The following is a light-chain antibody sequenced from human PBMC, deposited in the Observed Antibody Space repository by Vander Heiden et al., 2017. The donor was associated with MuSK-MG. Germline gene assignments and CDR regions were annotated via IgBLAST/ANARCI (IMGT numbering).Light chain of an antibody. J-gene: IGKJ2*01. CDR3: QQYNNWPPYT. Sequence: VMTQSPATLSLSPGARATLSCRASQSVFSNLAWYQPKPGQAPRLLIHAASFRATGIPARFSGSGSGTEFTLTISSLQSEDFAVYYCQQYNNWPPYTFGQGTKLEIK. CDR1: QSVFSN. CDR2: AAS. V-gene: IGKV3-15*01.